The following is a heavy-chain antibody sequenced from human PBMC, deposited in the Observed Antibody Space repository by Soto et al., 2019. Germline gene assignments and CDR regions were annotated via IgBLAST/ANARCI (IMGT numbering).Heavy chain of an antibody. CDR2: FSWISGGI. V-gene: IGHV3-9*01. CDR1: VFSFQDYA. Sequence: CLSISWLSCVFSFQDYAIHGVRQAPGRGLEWVSGFSWISGGIGYAESVKGRFVISRDNAKSSVYLEMNNLRPEDTAVYFCAKGSGGRYLQPLDHWGQGTLVTVSS. CDR3: AKGSGGRYLQPLDH. D-gene: IGHD3-16*02. J-gene: IGHJ4*02.